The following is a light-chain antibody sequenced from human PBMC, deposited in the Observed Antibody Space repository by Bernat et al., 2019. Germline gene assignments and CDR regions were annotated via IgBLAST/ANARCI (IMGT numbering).Light chain of an antibody. CDR3: SSYTSSSTGGG. CDR2: DVS. CDR1: SSDVGGYNY. J-gene: IGLJ2*01. Sequence: QSALTQPASVSGSPGQSITISCTGTSSDVGGYNYVSRYQQHPGKAPKLMIYDVSNRPSGVSNRFSGSKSGNTASLTISGLQAEDEADYYCSSYTSSSTGGGFGGGTKLNVL. V-gene: IGLV2-14*03.